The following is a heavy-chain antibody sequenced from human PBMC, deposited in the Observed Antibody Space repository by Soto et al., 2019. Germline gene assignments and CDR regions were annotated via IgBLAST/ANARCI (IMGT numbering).Heavy chain of an antibody. CDR3: ARERTWFDS. CDR2: MNPNSGNT. CDR1: GYTFTSYD. J-gene: IGHJ5*01. Sequence: QVQLVQSGAEVKKPGASVKVSCRASGYTFTSYDINWVRQATGQGLEWMGWMNPNSGNTVYAQRFQGRVTMTRNTSISTAYMGLSSLRSEHTAVYYCARERTWFDSWGQGTLVTVSS. V-gene: IGHV1-8*01.